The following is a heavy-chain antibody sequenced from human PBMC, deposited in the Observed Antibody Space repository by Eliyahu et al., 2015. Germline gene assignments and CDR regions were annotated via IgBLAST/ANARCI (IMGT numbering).Heavy chain of an antibody. D-gene: IGHD6-13*01. Sequence: QVQLQESGPGLVKPSETLSLTCAVSGYSISSGYYWGWIRQPPGKGLEWIGSIYHSGSTYYNPSLKSRVTISVDTSKNQFSLKLSSVTAADTAVYYCAKRGIAAAEFYSWGQGTLVTVSS. CDR2: IYHSGST. CDR3: AKRGIAAAEFYS. V-gene: IGHV4-38-2*01. CDR1: GYSISSGYY. J-gene: IGHJ5*02.